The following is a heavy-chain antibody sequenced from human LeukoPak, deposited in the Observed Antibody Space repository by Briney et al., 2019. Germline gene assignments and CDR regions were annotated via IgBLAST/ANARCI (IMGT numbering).Heavy chain of an antibody. V-gene: IGHV4-34*01. J-gene: IGHJ6*03. CDR2: INHSGGS. CDR3: AVWIHDYVWATYRGYYYYYLVV. Sequence: LETPSFTSAAYDGSSCGYYWCWSRHHPGEGLEWFGEINHSGGSTYNPSLKRRLTISVDTSKNKFSLMLRSVAAAETTVYYCAVWIHDYVWATYRGYYYYYLVVWGKGTTVTVSS. D-gene: IGHD3-16*02. CDR1: DGSSCGYY.